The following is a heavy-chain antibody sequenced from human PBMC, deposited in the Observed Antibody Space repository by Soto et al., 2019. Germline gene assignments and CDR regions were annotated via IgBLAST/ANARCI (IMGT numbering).Heavy chain of an antibody. CDR1: GYSFTTYF. Sequence: PGESLKISCQISGYSFTTYFIIWGRQMPGKGLEWMGRIDPEDSYIEYSPSFQGHVTLSADKSISTAYLQWSNLTPSDTAIYSCARPGSNWYVDYWGQGTLVTVSS. CDR3: ARPGSNWYVDY. V-gene: IGHV5-10-1*01. CDR2: IDPEDSYI. D-gene: IGHD6-13*01. J-gene: IGHJ4*02.